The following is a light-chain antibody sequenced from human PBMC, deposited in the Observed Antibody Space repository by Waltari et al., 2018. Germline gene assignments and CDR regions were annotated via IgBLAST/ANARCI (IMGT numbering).Light chain of an antibody. V-gene: IGKV1-39*01. CDR1: QSISSY. CDR2: AAS. J-gene: IGKJ1*01. CDR3: QQSYSTPPWT. Sequence: DIQMAQSPSSLSASVGDRDTITCRASQSISSYFNWYQQKPGKAPKLLIYAASSLQSGVPSRCSGSGSGTDFTLTISSLQPEDFATYYCQQSYSTPPWTFGQGTKVEIK.